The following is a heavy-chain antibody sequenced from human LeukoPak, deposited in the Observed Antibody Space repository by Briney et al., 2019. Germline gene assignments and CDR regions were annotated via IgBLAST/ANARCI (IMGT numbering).Heavy chain of an antibody. CDR2: ISGSGDST. V-gene: IGHV3-23*01. D-gene: IGHD6-19*01. CDR1: GFAFSNYV. J-gene: IGHJ4*02. Sequence: GGSLRLSCAASGFAFSNYVMSWVRQAPGKGLEWVSGISGSGDSTYYADSVKGRFTISRDNSKNTLYLQMNSLRVEDTATYYCAKVRAPSGWFNSDYWGQGTLVTVSS. CDR3: AKVRAPSGWFNSDY.